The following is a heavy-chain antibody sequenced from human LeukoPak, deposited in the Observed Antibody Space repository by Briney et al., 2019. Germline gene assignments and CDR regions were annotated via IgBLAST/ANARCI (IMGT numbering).Heavy chain of an antibody. Sequence: PGGSLRLSCAASGFTFSSYAMTWVRQAPGKGLEWVSSISVNGGTTYYADSVKGRFTISRDSSKNTLYLQMNSLRAEDTAVYYCARDRAWNYFDYWGQGTLVTVSS. J-gene: IGHJ4*02. D-gene: IGHD3-3*01. CDR3: ARDRAWNYFDY. V-gene: IGHV3-23*01. CDR1: GFTFSSYA. CDR2: ISVNGGTT.